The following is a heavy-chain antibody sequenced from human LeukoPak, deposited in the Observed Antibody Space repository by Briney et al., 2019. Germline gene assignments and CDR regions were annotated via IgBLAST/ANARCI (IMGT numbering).Heavy chain of an antibody. D-gene: IGHD2-15*01. Sequence: SETLSLTCIVSGDSISGYYWSWIRQPPGKGLEWIGYIYYSGSTRYNPSLKSRVTLSVDTSKNQFSLKLSSVTAADTAVYYCARQAYCGGNTCYPFDYWGQGTLVTVSS. V-gene: IGHV4-59*08. J-gene: IGHJ4*02. CDR1: GDSISGYY. CDR2: IYYSGST. CDR3: ARQAYCGGNTCYPFDY.